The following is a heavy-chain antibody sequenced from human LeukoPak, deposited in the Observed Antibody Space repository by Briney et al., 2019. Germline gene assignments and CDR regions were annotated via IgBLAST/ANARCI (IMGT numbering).Heavy chain of an antibody. D-gene: IGHD3-9*01. V-gene: IGHV1-69*13. CDR3: ASVDKYYFDY. J-gene: IGHJ4*02. CDR1: GGTFSIYA. Sequence: SVKVSCTASGGTFSIYAISWVRQAPGQGLEWMGGIIPIFGTANYAQKFQGRVTITADESTSTAYMELSSLRSEDTAVYYCASVDKYYFDYWGQGTLVTVSS. CDR2: IIPIFGTA.